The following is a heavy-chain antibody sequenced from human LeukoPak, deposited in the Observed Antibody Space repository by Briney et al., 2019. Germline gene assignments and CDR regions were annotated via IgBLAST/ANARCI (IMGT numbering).Heavy chain of an antibody. D-gene: IGHD4-17*01. J-gene: IGHJ4*02. CDR3: AGGVTTGDY. V-gene: IGHV3-21*01. CDR1: GFTFSNHK. Sequence: GGSLRLSCAVSGFTFSNHKMNWVRQAPGKGLEWVSSISSSSSDIYYAGSVKGRFTISRGNTKNSLYLQMNSLRAEDTAVYYCAGGVTTGDYWGQGTLVTVSS. CDR2: ISSSSSDI.